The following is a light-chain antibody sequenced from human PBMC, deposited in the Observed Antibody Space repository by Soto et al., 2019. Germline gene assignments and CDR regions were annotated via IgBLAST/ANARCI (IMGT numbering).Light chain of an antibody. Sequence: QSVLTQPPSVSAAPGQTVTISCSGSDTNIGNNSVYWYQQLPGTAPKFLIYDNSERPSGIPDRFSASKSGTSATLGITGLQTGDEADYYCGSWDSALSVVLFGGGTKLTVL. J-gene: IGLJ2*01. CDR2: DNS. CDR1: DTNIGNNS. V-gene: IGLV1-51*01. CDR3: GSWDSALSVVL.